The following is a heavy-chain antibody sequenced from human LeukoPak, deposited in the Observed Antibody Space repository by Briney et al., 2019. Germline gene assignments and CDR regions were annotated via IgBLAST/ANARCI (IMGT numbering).Heavy chain of an antibody. CDR1: GYTFIDSY. V-gene: IGHV1-2*02. CDR3: TRDVIIVYQQGYFDP. D-gene: IGHD2-8*01. CDR2: MNPKTGDT. Sequence: ASVKVSCKASGYTFIDSYIHWVRQAPGQGLECMGWMNPKTGDTRYEEKFQGRVAMTRETSITTAYMELSGLNSDDTAMYFCTRDVIIVYQQGYFDPWGQGTLVTVSS. J-gene: IGHJ5*02.